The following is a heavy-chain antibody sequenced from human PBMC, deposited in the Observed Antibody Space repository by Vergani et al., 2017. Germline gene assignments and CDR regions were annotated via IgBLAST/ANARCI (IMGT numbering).Heavy chain of an antibody. CDR1: GGTFSSYA. J-gene: IGHJ4*02. Sequence: QVQLVQSGAEVKKPGSSVKVSCKASGGTFSSYAISWVRQAPGQGLEWMGRIIPILGTANYAQKFQGRVNITTDTSTSTAYMELRSLRSDDTDVYYCARGSYYYDSSGYSPIDYWGQGTLVTVSS. V-gene: IGHV1-69*04. CDR3: ARGSYYYDSSGYSPIDY. CDR2: IIPILGTA. D-gene: IGHD3-22*01.